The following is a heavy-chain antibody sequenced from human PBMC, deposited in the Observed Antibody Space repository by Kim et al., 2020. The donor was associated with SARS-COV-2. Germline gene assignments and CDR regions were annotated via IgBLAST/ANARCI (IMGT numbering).Heavy chain of an antibody. CDR1: GFTFSSYS. V-gene: IGHV3-21*01. CDR2: ISSSSSYI. J-gene: IGHJ6*03. CDR3: ARGRYYYYDSSGYYHDYYYYYYMDV. D-gene: IGHD3-22*01. Sequence: GGSLRLSCAASGFTFSSYSMNWVRQAPGKGLEWVSSISSSSSYIYYADSVKGRFTISRDNAKNSLYLQMNSLRAEDTAVYYCARGRYYYYDSSGYYHDYYYYYYMDVWGKGTTVTVSS.